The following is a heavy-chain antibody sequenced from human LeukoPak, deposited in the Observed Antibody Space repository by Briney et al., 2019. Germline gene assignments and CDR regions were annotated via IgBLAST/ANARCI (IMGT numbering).Heavy chain of an antibody. D-gene: IGHD6-19*01. Sequence: GGSLRLSCAASGFTFSAYTMAWVRQAPGRGLEWVSSVSAVSNYIYYADSVKGRFTISRDNAEDSLYLQMNSLEAEDTAVYYCARDGPDSSGWYSSFDYWGQGTLVTVSS. CDR2: VSAVSNYI. CDR3: ARDGPDSSGWYSSFDY. J-gene: IGHJ4*02. CDR1: GFTFSAYT. V-gene: IGHV3-21*01.